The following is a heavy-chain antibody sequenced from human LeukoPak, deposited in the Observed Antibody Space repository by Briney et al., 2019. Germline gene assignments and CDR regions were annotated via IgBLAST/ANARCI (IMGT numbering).Heavy chain of an antibody. D-gene: IGHD3-10*01. Sequence: GGSLRLSCAASGFTFSSYAMSWVRQAPGKGLEWVSIISASGGSTYYADSVKGRFTISRDKSKNYLQMNSLRGDDAAIYYCARDVRVGEYYGSGSYFDYWGQGTLVTVSS. CDR2: ISASGGST. J-gene: IGHJ4*02. V-gene: IGHV3-23*01. CDR1: GFTFSSYA. CDR3: ARDVRVGEYYGSGSYFDY.